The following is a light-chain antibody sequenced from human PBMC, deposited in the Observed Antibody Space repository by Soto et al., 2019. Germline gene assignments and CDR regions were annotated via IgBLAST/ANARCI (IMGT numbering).Light chain of an antibody. Sequence: QSALTQPRSACGSPGQSVAISCNGTSSDVGGYNYVSWYQQHPGKAPKLMIYEVNKRPSGVPDRFSGSKSGNTASLTVSGLQAEDEADYYCSSYAGSSNVFGTGTKVTVL. J-gene: IGLJ1*01. CDR3: SSYAGSSNV. V-gene: IGLV2-8*01. CDR2: EVN. CDR1: SSDVGGYNY.